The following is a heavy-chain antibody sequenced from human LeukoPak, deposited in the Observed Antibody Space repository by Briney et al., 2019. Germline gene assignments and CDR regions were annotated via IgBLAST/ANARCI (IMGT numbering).Heavy chain of an antibody. CDR2: ISSDASIT. J-gene: IGHJ4*02. CDR1: GFTFSTYW. V-gene: IGHV3-74*01. Sequence: SGGSLRLSCAASGFTFSTYWMRWVRQDPGKGLVWVSRISSDASITSYADPVKGRFTISRDNAKNTLYLQMNSLRAEDTALYYCATSARTYLGSSLDYWGQGTLVTVSS. CDR3: ATSARTYLGSSLDY. D-gene: IGHD2-15*01.